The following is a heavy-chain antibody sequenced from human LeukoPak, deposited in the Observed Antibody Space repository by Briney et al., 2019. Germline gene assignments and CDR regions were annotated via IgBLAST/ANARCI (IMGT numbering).Heavy chain of an antibody. CDR3: ATAPMTTVFSFDY. V-gene: IGHV1-24*01. CDR1: GYTLTELS. CDR2: FDPEDGET. J-gene: IGHJ4*02. D-gene: IGHD4-17*01. Sequence: ASVTVSCTVSGYTLTELSMHWVRQAPGKGLEWMGGFDPEDGETIYAQKFQGRVTMTEDTSTDTAYMELSSLRSEDTAVYYCATAPMTTVFSFDYWGQGTLVTVSS.